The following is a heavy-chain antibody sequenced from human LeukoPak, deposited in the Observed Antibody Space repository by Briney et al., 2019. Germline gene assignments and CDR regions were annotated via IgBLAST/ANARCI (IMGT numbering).Heavy chain of an antibody. CDR3: AGKVASGY. Sequence: GGSLRLSCAASGFTFSSYGMHWVRQSPGKGLEWVAVISSDGNTRYYADSVQVRFTISRDNSKNTLDLQMNSLRAEDTAVYYCAGKVASGYWGQGTLVTVSS. CDR2: ISSDGNTR. CDR1: GFTFSSYG. V-gene: IGHV3-30*12. D-gene: IGHD5-12*01. J-gene: IGHJ4*02.